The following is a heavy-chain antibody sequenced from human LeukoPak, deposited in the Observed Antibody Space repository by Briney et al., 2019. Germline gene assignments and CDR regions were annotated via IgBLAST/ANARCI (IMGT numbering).Heavy chain of an antibody. V-gene: IGHV1-2*02. CDR1: GYTFTGYY. D-gene: IGHD6-13*01. J-gene: IGHJ4*02. CDR2: INPNSGGT. Sequence: ASVNVSCKASGYTFTGYYMHWVRQAPGQGLEWMGWINPNSGGTNYAQKFQGRVTMTRDTSISTAYMELSRLRSDDTAVYYCARDPNPTRSWNLDYWGQGTLVTVSS. CDR3: ARDPNPTRSWNLDY.